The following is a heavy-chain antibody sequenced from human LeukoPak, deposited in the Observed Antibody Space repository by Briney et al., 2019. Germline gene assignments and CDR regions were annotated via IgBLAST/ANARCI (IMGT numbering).Heavy chain of an antibody. J-gene: IGHJ3*02. CDR1: GFTFSSYS. Sequence: GGSLRLSCAASGFTFSSYSMNWVRQAPGKGLEWVSSISSSSSYIYYADSVKGRFTTSRDNAKNSLYLQMNSLRAEDTAVYYCAGSWSPYDAFDIWGQGTMVSVSS. V-gene: IGHV3-21*01. CDR3: AGSWSPYDAFDI. CDR2: ISSSSSYI. D-gene: IGHD6-13*01.